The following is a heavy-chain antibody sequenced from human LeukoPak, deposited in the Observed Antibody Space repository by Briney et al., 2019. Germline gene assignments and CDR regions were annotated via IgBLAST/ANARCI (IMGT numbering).Heavy chain of an antibody. Sequence: GASVKVSCKASGYTFTGYYMHWVRQAPGQGLEWMGWINPNSGGTNYAQKFQGRVTMTRDTSISTAYMELSRLRSDDTAVYYCARSIAQWLQLPSAFDIWGQGTMVTVSS. CDR2: INPNSGGT. CDR1: GYTFTGYY. J-gene: IGHJ3*02. D-gene: IGHD5-24*01. V-gene: IGHV1-2*02. CDR3: ARSIAQWLQLPSAFDI.